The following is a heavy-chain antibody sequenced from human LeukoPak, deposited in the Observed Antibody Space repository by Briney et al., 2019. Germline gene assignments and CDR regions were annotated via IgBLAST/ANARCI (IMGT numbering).Heavy chain of an antibody. CDR3: TRHRLADTTEFAY. J-gene: IGHJ4*02. CDR1: GFTVSDNY. Sequence: PGGSLRLSCAASGFTVSDNYMSWIRLPPGQGLEFVSALYPGGKTYYADSVKGRFFISSDTSKNTVDVQMTSLRAEDTAMYYCTRHRLADTTEFAYWGQGTLVTVSS. CDR2: LYPGGKT. V-gene: IGHV3-53*05. D-gene: IGHD4-17*01.